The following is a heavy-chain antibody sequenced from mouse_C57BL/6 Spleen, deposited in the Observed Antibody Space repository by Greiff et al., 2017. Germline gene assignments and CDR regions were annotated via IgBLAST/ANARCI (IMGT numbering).Heavy chain of an antibody. CDR3: ARESNDPAMDY. J-gene: IGHJ4*01. CDR2: IDPSDSYT. Sequence: QVQLQQPGAELVKPGASVKLSCKASGYTFTSYWMQWVKQRPGQGLEWIGEIDPSDSYTNYNQKFKGKATLTVDTSSSTAYMQLSSLTSEDSAVYYCARESNDPAMDYWGQGTSVTVSS. CDR1: GYTFTSYW. V-gene: IGHV1-50*01. D-gene: IGHD2-12*01.